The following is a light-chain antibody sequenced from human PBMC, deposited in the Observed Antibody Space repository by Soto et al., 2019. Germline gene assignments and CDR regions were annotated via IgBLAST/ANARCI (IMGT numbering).Light chain of an antibody. Sequence: EIVLTQSPATLSLSPGERATLSCRASHSISSYYLAWYQQQPGQAPRLLIYGASNRATDIPGRFSGGGSGTDFTLTISSVQPEDFAVYYCQQYGSSMYTFGQGTKVEIK. V-gene: IGKV3-20*01. CDR1: HSISSYY. CDR2: GAS. CDR3: QQYGSSMYT. J-gene: IGKJ2*01.